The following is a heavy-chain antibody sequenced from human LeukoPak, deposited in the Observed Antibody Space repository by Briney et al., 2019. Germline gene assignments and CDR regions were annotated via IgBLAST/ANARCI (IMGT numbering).Heavy chain of an antibody. D-gene: IGHD3-22*01. CDR1: GFTFSSYW. V-gene: IGHV3-7*01. Sequence: GGSLRLSCAASGFTFSSYWMSWVRQAPGKGLEWVANIKQDGSEKYYVDSVKGRFTISRDNAKNSLYLQMNSLRAEDTAVYYCARDEIYDSSGYYYLEKYYFDYWGLGTLVTVSS. CDR2: IKQDGSEK. J-gene: IGHJ4*02. CDR3: ARDEIYDSSGYYYLEKYYFDY.